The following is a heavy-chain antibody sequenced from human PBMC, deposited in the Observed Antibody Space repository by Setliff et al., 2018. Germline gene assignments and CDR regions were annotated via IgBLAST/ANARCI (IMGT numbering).Heavy chain of an antibody. CDR2: ISAYNSNT. V-gene: IGHV7-4-1*02. J-gene: IGHJ4*02. CDR1: GYTFTSYG. Sequence: ASVKVSCKASGYTFTSYGISWVRQAPGQGLEWMGWISAYNSNTNYAQGFTGRFVFSLDTSVSTAYLQISSLKAEDTAVYYCARVNDHYYDSSGYFDYWGQGTLVTVSS. D-gene: IGHD3-22*01. CDR3: ARVNDHYYDSSGYFDY.